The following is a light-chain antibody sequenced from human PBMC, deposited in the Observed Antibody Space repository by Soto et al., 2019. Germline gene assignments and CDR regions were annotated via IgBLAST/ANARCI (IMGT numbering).Light chain of an antibody. V-gene: IGKV3-20*01. CDR2: GAS. CDR1: QIINSFY. J-gene: IGKJ5*01. CDR3: QQYGNSPIT. Sequence: LTQSPGARAAFSGGVSQIINSFYFGWYQHKPGQAPRLLIYGASSRPTGIPDRFSGSGSGTDFTLTISRLEPEEFAVYYCQQYGNSPITFGQGTRLEIK.